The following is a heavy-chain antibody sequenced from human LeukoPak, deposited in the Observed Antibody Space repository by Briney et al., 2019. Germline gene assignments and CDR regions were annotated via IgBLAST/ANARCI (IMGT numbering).Heavy chain of an antibody. CDR3: ARETRDGFDI. V-gene: IGHV3-33*01. J-gene: IGHJ3*02. Sequence: GGSLRLSCAASAFIFNNYGMHWVRQAPGKGLEWVAVIWYDGSDKYYADSVKGRFTISRDNSKNTLYLQMNSLRAEDTAVFYCARETRDGFDIWGQGTVVTVSS. CDR2: IWYDGSDK. CDR1: AFIFNNYG.